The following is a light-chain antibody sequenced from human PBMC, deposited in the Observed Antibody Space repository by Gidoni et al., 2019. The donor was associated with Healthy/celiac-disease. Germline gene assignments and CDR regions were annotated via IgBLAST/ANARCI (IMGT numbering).Light chain of an antibody. CDR3: QQSLT. J-gene: IGKJ4*01. Sequence: DIQMTQSPSSLSASVGDRVTITCQASQDISNHLNWYQQKPGKAPKLLIYDASNLETGVPSRFSGSGSGTDFTFTISSLQPEDIATYYCQQSLTFGGGTKVEIK. CDR1: QDISNH. CDR2: DAS. V-gene: IGKV1-33*01.